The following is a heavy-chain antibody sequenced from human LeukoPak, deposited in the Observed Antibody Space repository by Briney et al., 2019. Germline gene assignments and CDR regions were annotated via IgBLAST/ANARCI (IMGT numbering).Heavy chain of an antibody. V-gene: IGHV4-4*02. CDR1: GGSISSSNW. D-gene: IGHD3-10*01. J-gene: IGHJ4*02. CDR3: ARVSYYGSGSYYNPPGFDY. Sequence: PSGTLSLTCAVSGGSISSSNWWSWVRQPPGKGLEWIGEIYHSGSTNYNPSLKSRVTISVDKSKNQFSLKLSSVTAADTAVYYCARVSYYGSGSYYNPPGFDYWGQGTLVTVSS. CDR2: IYHSGST.